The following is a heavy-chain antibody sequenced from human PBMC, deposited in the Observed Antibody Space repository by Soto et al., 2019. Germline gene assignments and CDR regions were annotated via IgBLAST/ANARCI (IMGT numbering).Heavy chain of an antibody. J-gene: IGHJ4*02. V-gene: IGHV3-30*18. CDR2: ISHDGSDK. CDR3: AKENQHLVHDY. Sequence: QVQLVESGGGVGRPGRSLRLTCAASGFTFRNYGMHWVRQAPGKGLEWVAVISHDGSDKYYADSMKGRFIISRDNSENTLFLNMNSLKPENTAVYYCAKENQHLVHDYWGQGTLVTCSP. CDR1: GFTFRNYG. D-gene: IGHD6-13*01.